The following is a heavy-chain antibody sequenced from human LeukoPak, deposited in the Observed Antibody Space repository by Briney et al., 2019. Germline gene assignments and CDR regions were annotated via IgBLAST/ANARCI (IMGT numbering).Heavy chain of an antibody. V-gene: IGHV1-2*02. CDR3: ARGLIRGAAEY. CDR2: INCKSGDT. CDR1: GYIFSGYN. J-gene: IGHJ4*02. Sequence: ASVKVSCKASGYIFSGYNIHWVRVTPGHGLEWLGWINCKSGDTKYVQKFRGRVTMTRDTSISTAYMELNSLRPDDSAVYYCARGLIRGAAEYWGQGSLVTVSS. D-gene: IGHD2-15*01.